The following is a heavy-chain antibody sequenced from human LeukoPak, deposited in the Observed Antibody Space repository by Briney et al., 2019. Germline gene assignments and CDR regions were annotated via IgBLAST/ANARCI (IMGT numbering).Heavy chain of an antibody. V-gene: IGHV4-34*01. D-gene: IGHD3-16*01. CDR3: ARGNGLRPQLYFDY. CDR2: INHSGST. Sequence: SGTLSLTCAVYGGSFSGYYWSWIRQPPGKGLEWIGEINHSGSTNYNPSLKSRVTISVDTSKNQFSLKLSSVTAADTAVYYCARGNGLRPQLYFDYWGQGTLVTVSS. J-gene: IGHJ4*02. CDR1: GGSFSGYY.